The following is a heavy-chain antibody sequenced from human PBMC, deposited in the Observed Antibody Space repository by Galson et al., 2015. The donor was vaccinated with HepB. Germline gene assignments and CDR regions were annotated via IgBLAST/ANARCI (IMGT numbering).Heavy chain of an antibody. D-gene: IGHD3-9*01. CDR1: GGSFSGYF. J-gene: IGHJ4*02. Sequence: LSLTCVVYGGSFSGYFWSWIRQPPGKGLEWIGDINHSGTTNHNPSLKSRVTISVDTSKNQFSLKLSSVTAADTAVYFCARGGYDILTGYSDWGQGTLVTVSS. CDR3: ARGGYDILTGYSD. V-gene: IGHV4-34*01. CDR2: INHSGTT.